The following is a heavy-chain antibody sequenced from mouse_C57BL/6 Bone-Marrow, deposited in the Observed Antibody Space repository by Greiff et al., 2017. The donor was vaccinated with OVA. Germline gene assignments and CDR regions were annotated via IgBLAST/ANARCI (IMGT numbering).Heavy chain of an antibody. CDR3: SRGGASPFAY. J-gene: IGHJ3*01. CDR1: GYSFTGYY. Sequence: EVQLQQSGPELVKPGASVKISSKASGYSFTGYYMNWVKQSPEKSLEWIGEINPSTGGTTSNQKFKAKATLTVDKSSSTAYMQLKSLTSEDSAVYYCSRGGASPFAYWGQGTLVTVSA. V-gene: IGHV1-42*01. D-gene: IGHD1-1*02. CDR2: INPSTGGT.